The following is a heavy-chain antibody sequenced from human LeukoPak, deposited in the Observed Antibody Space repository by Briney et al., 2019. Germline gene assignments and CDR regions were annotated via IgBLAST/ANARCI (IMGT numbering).Heavy chain of an antibody. CDR3: AKDGYFHDSSGYSYFDY. CDR1: GFTFSSYA. Sequence: PGGSLRLSCEASGFTFSSYAMSWVRQVPGKGLEWVSSISGSGGTTYYAGSVRGRFTISRDNAKNTLFLQMRSLRAEDTALYYCAKDGYFHDSSGYSYFDYWGQGILVSVSS. J-gene: IGHJ4*02. D-gene: IGHD3-22*01. CDR2: ISGSGGTT. V-gene: IGHV3-23*01.